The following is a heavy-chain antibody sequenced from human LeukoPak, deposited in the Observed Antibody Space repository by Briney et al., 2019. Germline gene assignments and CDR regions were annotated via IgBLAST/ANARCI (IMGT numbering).Heavy chain of an antibody. Sequence: SETLSLTCNVSGGSVSGYHWSWIRQPPGKGLEWLGYIYYSGSSNYNPSLKSRVTMSADTSKNQFSLKLSSVTAADTAVYYCARVPRSYYYYYYMDVWGKGTTVTVSS. V-gene: IGHV4-59*02. CDR3: ARVPRSYYYYYYMDV. CDR2: IYYSGSS. J-gene: IGHJ6*03. CDR1: GGSVSGYH.